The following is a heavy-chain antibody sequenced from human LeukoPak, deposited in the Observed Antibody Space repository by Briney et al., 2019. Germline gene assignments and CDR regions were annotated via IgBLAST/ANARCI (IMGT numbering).Heavy chain of an antibody. CDR2: IYYSGST. CDR1: GGSTSTYY. Sequence: SETLSLTCIVSGGSTSTYYWSWIREPPGRGVGWIGYIYYSGSTNYNPSLKSRVSISVDTSKNQFSLKLNSVTAADTAVYYCARVWGVTDFYDSRGDFDIWGQGTMVTVSS. CDR3: ARVWGVTDFYDSRGDFDI. J-gene: IGHJ3*02. D-gene: IGHD3-22*01. V-gene: IGHV4-59*01.